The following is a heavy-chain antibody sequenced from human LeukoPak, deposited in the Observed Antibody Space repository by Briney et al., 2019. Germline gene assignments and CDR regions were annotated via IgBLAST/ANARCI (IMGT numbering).Heavy chain of an antibody. CDR2: IYTSGST. J-gene: IGHJ4*02. Sequence: SETLSLTCTVSGDSISSYYWSWIRQPPGKGLEWIGDIYTSGSTNYNPSLKSRVTISVATSKNQFSLKLSSVTAADTAVYYCARKYSSSSFFDYWGQGTLVTVSS. D-gene: IGHD6-6*01. V-gene: IGHV4-4*09. CDR3: ARKYSSSSFFDY. CDR1: GDSISSYY.